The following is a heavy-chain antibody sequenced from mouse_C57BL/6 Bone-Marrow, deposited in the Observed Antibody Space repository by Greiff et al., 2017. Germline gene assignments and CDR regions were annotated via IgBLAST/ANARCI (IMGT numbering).Heavy chain of an antibody. CDR1: GYTFTSYW. Sequence: VQLQQPGAELVKPGASVKLSCKASGYTFTSYWMQWVKQRPGQGLEWIGEIDPSDSYTNYNQKFKGKATLTVDTSSSTAYMQLSSLTSEDSAVYYCSRDVKTDFDYWGQGTTLTVSS. CDR2: IDPSDSYT. V-gene: IGHV1-50*01. CDR3: SRDVKTDFDY. J-gene: IGHJ2*01.